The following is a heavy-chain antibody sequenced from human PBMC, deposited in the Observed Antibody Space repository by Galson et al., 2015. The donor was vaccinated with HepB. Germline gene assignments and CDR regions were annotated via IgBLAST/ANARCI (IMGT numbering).Heavy chain of an antibody. CDR1: GFTFSSSA. D-gene: IGHD1-26*01. CDR2: IRSKANSYAT. Sequence: SLRLSCAASGFTFSSSAMHWVRQASGKGLEWVGRIRSKANSYATAYAASVKGRFTISRDDSKNTAYLQMNSLKTEDTAVYYCARKTADSGSLFDLWGRGTLVTVSS. CDR3: ARKTADSGSLFDL. J-gene: IGHJ2*01. V-gene: IGHV3-73*01.